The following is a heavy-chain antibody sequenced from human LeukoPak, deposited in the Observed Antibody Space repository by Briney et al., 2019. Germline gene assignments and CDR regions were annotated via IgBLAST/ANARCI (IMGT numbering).Heavy chain of an antibody. V-gene: IGHV3-7*04. CDR1: GFTFSSYW. J-gene: IGHJ4*02. CDR2: IKQDGSEK. Sequence: GGSLRLSCAVSGFTFSSYWMSWVRQAPGKGLEWVTNIKQDGSEKYLVDSVKGRFTISRDNAKNSLYLQMESLRAEDTAVYYCARGEYYYDGGYWGQGTLVTVSS. CDR3: ARGEYYYDGGY. D-gene: IGHD3-22*01.